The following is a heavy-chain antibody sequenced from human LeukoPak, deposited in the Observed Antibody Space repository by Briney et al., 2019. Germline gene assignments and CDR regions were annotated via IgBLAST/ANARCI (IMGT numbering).Heavy chain of an antibody. V-gene: IGHV3-48*03. J-gene: IGHJ6*03. CDR3: ARSLVGATLDYYYYYYMDV. CDR2: ISSSGSTI. D-gene: IGHD1-26*01. Sequence: GGSLRLSCAASGFTFSSYEMNWVRQAPGKGLEWVSYISSSGSTIYYADSVKGRFTISRDNAKNSLYLQMNSLRAEDTAVYYCARSLVGATLDYYYYYYMDVWGKGTTVTVSS. CDR1: GFTFSSYE.